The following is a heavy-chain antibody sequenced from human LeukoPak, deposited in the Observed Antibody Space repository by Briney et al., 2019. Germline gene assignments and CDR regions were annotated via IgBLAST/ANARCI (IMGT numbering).Heavy chain of an antibody. CDR3: AREVSPGYSYGYNAFDI. Sequence: GGSLRLSCAASGFTFSSYSMNWVRQAPGKGLEWVSSISSSSSYIYYADSMKGRFTISRDNAKNSLYLQLNSLRAEDTAVYYCAREVSPGYSYGYNAFDIWGQGTMVTVSS. CDR1: GFTFSSYS. CDR2: ISSSSSYI. D-gene: IGHD5-18*01. V-gene: IGHV3-21*04. J-gene: IGHJ3*02.